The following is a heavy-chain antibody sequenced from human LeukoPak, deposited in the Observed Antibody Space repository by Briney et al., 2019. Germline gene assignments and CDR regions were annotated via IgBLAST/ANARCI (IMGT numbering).Heavy chain of an antibody. CDR3: ASGQGHSYDSNGYYRHLDY. CDR1: DYSISSGYY. CDR2: IYHSGST. J-gene: IGHJ4*01. Sequence: PSETLSLTCAVPDYSISSGYYWGWIRQSPGKGLEWIGSIYHSGSTYYNPSLKSRVTISVDTSKNEFSLKLSSVTAADTAVYFCASGQGHSYDSNGYYRHLDYCGHG. V-gene: IGHV4-38-2*01. D-gene: IGHD3-22*01.